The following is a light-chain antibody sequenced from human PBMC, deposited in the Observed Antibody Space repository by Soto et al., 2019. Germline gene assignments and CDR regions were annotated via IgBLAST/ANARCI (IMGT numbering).Light chain of an antibody. Sequence: EIVLTQSPGTLSLSPGERATLSCRASQSVGSDLAWYQQKPGQAPRLVIYDIFTRATGVPTRISGSGSGTDFTLTISRLEPEDFAVYYCQQYGSSSGTFGQGTKVDIK. CDR1: QSVGSD. CDR3: QQYGSSSGT. J-gene: IGKJ1*01. V-gene: IGKV3-20*01. CDR2: DIF.